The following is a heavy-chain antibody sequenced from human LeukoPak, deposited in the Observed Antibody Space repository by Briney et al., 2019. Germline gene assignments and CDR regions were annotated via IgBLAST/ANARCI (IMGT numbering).Heavy chain of an antibody. V-gene: IGHV3-33*01. Sequence: PGGSLRLSCAASGFTFSSYGMHWVRQGQGQGLERVAVIWYDGSNKYYAYSVKGRFTISRDNSKNTLYLQMNSLRAEDTAVYYCARDPCGGYCDAFDIWGQGTMVTVSS. CDR3: ARDPCGGYCDAFDI. D-gene: IGHD2-21*02. J-gene: IGHJ3*02. CDR1: GFTFSSYG. CDR2: IWYDGSNK.